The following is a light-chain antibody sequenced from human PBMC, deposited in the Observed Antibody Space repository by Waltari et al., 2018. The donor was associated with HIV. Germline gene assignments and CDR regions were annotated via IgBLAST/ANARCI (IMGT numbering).Light chain of an antibody. Sequence: QSALTQPASVSGSPGQSIPISCTGTSSDIGTYNLVSWYQQHVGKAPKLIIFEVSRRPSEISDRFSASKFANTASLAISGLQAEDEADYYCCSYAGSGTLIFGGGTRVTVL. J-gene: IGLJ2*01. V-gene: IGLV2-23*02. CDR1: SSDIGTYNL. CDR2: EVS. CDR3: CSYAGSGTLI.